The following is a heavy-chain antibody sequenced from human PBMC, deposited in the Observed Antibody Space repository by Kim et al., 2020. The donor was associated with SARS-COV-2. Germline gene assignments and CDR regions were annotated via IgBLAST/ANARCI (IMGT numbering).Heavy chain of an antibody. V-gene: IGHV4-34*01. D-gene: IGHD3-10*01. J-gene: IGHJ4*02. CDR3: ARGALLWYFDY. Sequence: SETLSLTCAVYGGSFSGYYWSWIRQPPGKGLEWIGEINHSGSTNYNPSLKSRVTISVDTSKNQFSLKLSSVTAADTAVYYCARGALLWYFDYWGQGTLVTVSS. CDR2: INHSGST. CDR1: GGSFSGYY.